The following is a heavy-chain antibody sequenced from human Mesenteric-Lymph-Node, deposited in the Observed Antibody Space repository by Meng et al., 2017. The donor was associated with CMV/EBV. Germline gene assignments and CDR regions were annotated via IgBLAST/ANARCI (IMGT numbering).Heavy chain of an antibody. CDR3: ARAGDFWSGYSNERIDY. CDR2: IYYSGST. V-gene: IGHV4-39*07. J-gene: IGHJ4*02. CDR1: GASISRSSYY. Sequence: SETLSLTCTVSGASISRSSYYWGWIRQPPGKGLEWIGSIYYSGSTYYNPSLKSRVTISVDTSKNQFSLKLSSVTAADTAVYYCARAGDFWSGYSNERIDYWGQGTLVTVSS. D-gene: IGHD3-3*01.